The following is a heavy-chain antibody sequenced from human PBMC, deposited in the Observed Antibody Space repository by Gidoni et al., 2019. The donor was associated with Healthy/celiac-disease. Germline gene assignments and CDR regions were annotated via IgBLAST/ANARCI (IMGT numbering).Heavy chain of an antibody. J-gene: IGHJ4*02. CDR2: ISGSGSST. Sequence: EVQLLESGGGLVQPGGSLRLSCAASGFTFSTYAMSWVRQAPGKGLEWVSTISGSGSSTYYADAVKGRFTISRDNTKNTLYVQMNSRRAEDTVVYYGAKGSSGWTYFDYWGQGTLVTVSS. D-gene: IGHD6-19*01. CDR3: AKGSSGWTYFDY. V-gene: IGHV3-23*01. CDR1: GFTFSTYA.